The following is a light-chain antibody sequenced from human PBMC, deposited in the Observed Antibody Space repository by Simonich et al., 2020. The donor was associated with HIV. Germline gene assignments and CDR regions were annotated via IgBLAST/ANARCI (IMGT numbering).Light chain of an antibody. Sequence: DIQMTQSPSTLSASVGDRVTITYRASQSISNWLAWYQQKPGKAPKLLIYKASSLKSGVPSRCSGSGSGTEFTLTISSLQPDDFATYYCQQYYSTPTFGPGTKVDIK. CDR2: KAS. CDR3: QQYYSTPT. J-gene: IGKJ3*01. V-gene: IGKV1-5*03. CDR1: QSISNW.